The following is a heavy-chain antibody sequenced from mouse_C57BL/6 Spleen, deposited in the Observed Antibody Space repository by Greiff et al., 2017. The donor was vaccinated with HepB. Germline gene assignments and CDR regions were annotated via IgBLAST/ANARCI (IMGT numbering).Heavy chain of an antibody. D-gene: IGHD1-1*01. CDR1: GYTFTDYY. CDR3: AREWYYYGSSSRAWFAY. CDR2: IGPGSGST. V-gene: IGHV1-77*01. Sequence: QVQLQQSGAELVKPGASVKISCKASGYTFTDYYINWVKQRPGQGLEWIGKIGPGSGSTYYNEKFKGKATLTADKSSSTAYMQLSSLTSEDSAVYFCAREWYYYGSSSRAWFAYWGQGTLVTVSA. J-gene: IGHJ3*01.